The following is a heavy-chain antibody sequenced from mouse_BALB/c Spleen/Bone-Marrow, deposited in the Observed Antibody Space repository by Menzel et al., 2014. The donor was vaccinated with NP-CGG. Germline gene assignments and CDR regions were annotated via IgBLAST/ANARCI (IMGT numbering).Heavy chain of an antibody. CDR2: INPSTGYT. J-gene: IGHJ4*01. V-gene: IGHV1-7*01. D-gene: IGHD2-1*01. CDR1: GYTFTSYW. CDR3: ARGNPLYAMDY. Sequence: VQLVESGAELAKPGASVKMSCKASGYTFTSYWMHWVKQRPGQGLEWIGYINPSTGYTDYNQKLNDKATLTADKSSGTAYMQLSSLTSKDSAVYYCARGNPLYAMDYWGQGTSVTVSS.